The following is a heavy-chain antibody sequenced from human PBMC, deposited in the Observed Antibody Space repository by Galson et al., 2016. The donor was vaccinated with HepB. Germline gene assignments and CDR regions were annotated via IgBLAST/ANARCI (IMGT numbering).Heavy chain of an antibody. CDR3: AKVDDNTEARGMDV. J-gene: IGHJ6*02. V-gene: IGHV4-61*01. Sequence: SETLSLTCTVSGGSVSSGSYYWNWIRQPPGKGLEWIGYIYYSGNTDYNPSLKSRVTISVDTSKNQFSLRLSSVTAADTAVYYCAKVDDNTEARGMDVWGQGTTVTVSS. CDR2: IYYSGNT. CDR1: GGSVSSGSYY. D-gene: IGHD3-22*01.